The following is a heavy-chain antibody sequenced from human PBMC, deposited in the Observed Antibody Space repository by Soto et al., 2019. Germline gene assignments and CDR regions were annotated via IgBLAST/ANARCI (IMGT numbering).Heavy chain of an antibody. V-gene: IGHV3-23*01. D-gene: IGHD6-6*01. CDR2: INGGGGTT. Sequence: GGSRRLSCAASGFSFSGYTMNWVRQAQGKGLEWISGINGGGGTTYYADSVKGRFTISRDDSKNILYLQMNSPRAEDPDVYYCARGLFGSIALLPCCMDFRCPGLTVTVFS. CDR1: GFSFSGYT. CDR3: ARGLFGSIALLPCCMDF. J-gene: IGHJ6*02.